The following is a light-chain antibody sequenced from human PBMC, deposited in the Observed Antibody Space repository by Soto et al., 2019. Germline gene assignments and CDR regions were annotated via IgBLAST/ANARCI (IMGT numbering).Light chain of an antibody. Sequence: DIQITHSPGSRSASVGEGVTITCRASQHITNDLDWFQQKPGKAPKSLIYEASILHSGVPSKFSGSGSGTDFTLTISSLQPEDFATYFCQQSYNIPLTFGQGTRLEIK. CDR3: QQSYNIPLT. J-gene: IGKJ5*01. CDR2: EAS. CDR1: QHITND. V-gene: IGKV1-16*02.